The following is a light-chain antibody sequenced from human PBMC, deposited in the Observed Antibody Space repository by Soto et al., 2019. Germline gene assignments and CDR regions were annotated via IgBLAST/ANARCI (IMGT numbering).Light chain of an antibody. J-gene: IGLJ2*01. CDR1: SSNIGSNY. CDR2: RNN. V-gene: IGLV1-47*01. CDR3: AAWDDSLSGVV. Sequence: QSVLTQPPSASGTPGQRVTISCSGSSSNIGSNYVYWYQQLPGTAPKLLNYRNNQWPSGGPVRFSGSKSGTSASLAISGLRSEDEADYYCAAWDDSLSGVVFGGGTKLTVL.